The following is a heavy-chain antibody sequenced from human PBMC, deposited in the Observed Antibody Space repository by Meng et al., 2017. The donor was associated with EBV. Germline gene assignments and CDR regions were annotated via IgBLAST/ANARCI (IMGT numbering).Heavy chain of an antibody. CDR1: GESIRSNNHY. Sequence: QLQLQESGPGVVMPVWALSLTCSVFGESIRSNNHYWAWIRQPPGKGLEWIGSIYYSGSAYYNPSLKSRVTISVDTSKNQFSLKLGSVTAADTAVYYCARLSSPFTMSITGFDSTDYWGQGTLVTVAS. V-gene: IGHV4-39*01. J-gene: IGHJ4*02. CDR2: IYYSGSA. D-gene: IGHD3-10*02. CDR3: ARLSSPFTMSITGFDSTDY.